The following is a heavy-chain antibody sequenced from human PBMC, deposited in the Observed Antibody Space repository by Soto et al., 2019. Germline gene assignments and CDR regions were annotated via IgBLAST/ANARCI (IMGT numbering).Heavy chain of an antibody. CDR1: GFTFSSYA. Sequence: PGGSLRLSCAASGFTFSSYAMSWVRQAPGKGLEWVSAISGSGGSTYYAYSVKGRFTISRDNSKNTLYLQMNSLRAEDTAGYYCAKDPYGPGSPYVYWGQGSLVTVSS. CDR3: AKDPYGPGSPYVY. J-gene: IGHJ4*02. V-gene: IGHV3-23*01. CDR2: ISGSGGST. D-gene: IGHD3-10*02.